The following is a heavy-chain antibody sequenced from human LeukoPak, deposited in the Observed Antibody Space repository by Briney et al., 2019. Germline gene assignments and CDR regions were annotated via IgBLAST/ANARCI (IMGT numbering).Heavy chain of an antibody. CDR3: ARARGYAIEY. D-gene: IGHD5-12*01. CDR2: MYSGGAT. V-gene: IGHV3-53*01. Sequence: GGSLRLSCAASELIVSSNHMSWVRQAPGKGLEWVSIMYSGGATYYADSVKGRFTVSRDNSENTLYLLMNSLRAEDTAVYHCARARGYAIEYWGQGILVTVSS. CDR1: ELIVSSNH. J-gene: IGHJ4*02.